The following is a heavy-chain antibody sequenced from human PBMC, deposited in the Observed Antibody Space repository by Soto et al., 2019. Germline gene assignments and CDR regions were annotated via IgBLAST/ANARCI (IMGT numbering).Heavy chain of an antibody. CDR2: ISAYNGNT. V-gene: IGHV1-18*01. D-gene: IGHD6-13*01. Sequence: ASVKVSCKASGYTFTSYGISWVRQAPGQGLEWMGWISAYNGNTNYAQKLQGRVTMTTDTSTSTAYMELRSLRSDDTAVYYCARDIYEAAAGYYYYGMHVWGQGTTVTVSS. J-gene: IGHJ6*02. CDR3: ARDIYEAAAGYYYYGMHV. CDR1: GYTFTSYG.